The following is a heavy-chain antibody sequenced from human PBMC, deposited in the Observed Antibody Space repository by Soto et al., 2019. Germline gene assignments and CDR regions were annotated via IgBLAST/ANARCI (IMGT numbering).Heavy chain of an antibody. CDR3: AKDPSTAGYSGFFDY. CDR2: ITWTSDSI. CDR1: GFTFDGYA. Sequence: EVQLVESGGGLVQPGRSLRLSCAASGFTFDGYAMHWVRQAPGKGLEWVSSITWTSDSIAYADSVKGRFTISRDNAKNSLYLEMNSLRAEDTALYYCAKDPSTAGYSGFFDYWGQGTLVTVSS. D-gene: IGHD5-12*01. V-gene: IGHV3-9*01. J-gene: IGHJ4*02.